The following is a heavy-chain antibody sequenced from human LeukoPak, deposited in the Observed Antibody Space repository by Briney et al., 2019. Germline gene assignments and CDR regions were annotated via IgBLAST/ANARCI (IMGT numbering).Heavy chain of an antibody. V-gene: IGHV1-18*01. D-gene: IGHD4/OR15-4a*01. J-gene: IGHJ6*02. CDR2: ISAYNGNT. CDR1: GYTFTSYG. Sequence: ASVKVSCKASGYTFTSYGISWVRQAPGQGLEWMGWISAYNGNTNYAQKLQGRVTMTTDTSTSTAYMELRSLRSDDTAVYYCARDGLYGGYYYYGMDVWGQGTTVIVSS. CDR3: ARDGLYGGYYYYGMDV.